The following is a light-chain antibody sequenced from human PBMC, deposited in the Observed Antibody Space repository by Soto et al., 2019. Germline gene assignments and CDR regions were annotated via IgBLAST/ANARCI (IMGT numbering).Light chain of an antibody. V-gene: IGKV3-11*01. Sequence: EDVVTQTPGTLSLSPGERATLSCRASLSVTSYLAWYQKKPGQPPRLLIYGASNRATGIPARFSGSGSGTDFTLTISSLEPEDFAVYYCQQRSSWPPITFGQGTRLAIK. CDR3: QQRSSWPPIT. J-gene: IGKJ5*01. CDR2: GAS. CDR1: LSVTSY.